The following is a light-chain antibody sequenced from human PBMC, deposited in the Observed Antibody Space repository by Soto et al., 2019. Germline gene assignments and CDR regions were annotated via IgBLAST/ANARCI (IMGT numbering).Light chain of an antibody. V-gene: IGKV1-5*03. CDR1: QTISSW. CDR3: QHYNSYSEA. J-gene: IGKJ1*01. Sequence: DIEMTQSPSTLSRSVADIFTITCRASQTISSWLAWYQQKPGKAPKLLIYKASTLKSGVPSRFSGSGSGTEFTLTISSLQPDDFATYYCQHYNSYSEAFGQGTKVDIK. CDR2: KAS.